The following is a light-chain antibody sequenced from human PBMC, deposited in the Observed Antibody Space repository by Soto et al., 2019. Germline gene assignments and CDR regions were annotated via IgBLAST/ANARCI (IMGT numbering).Light chain of an antibody. CDR1: QSISNW. Sequence: DIQMTQSPSTLSASVGDRVTITCRASQSISNWLAWYQQKPGKAPKLLIYDASSLESGVPSRFSGSGSGTEFTLTISSLQPDDFATYYCQQYNRYSTFGQGTKVEIK. V-gene: IGKV1-5*01. CDR3: QQYNRYST. CDR2: DAS. J-gene: IGKJ1*01.